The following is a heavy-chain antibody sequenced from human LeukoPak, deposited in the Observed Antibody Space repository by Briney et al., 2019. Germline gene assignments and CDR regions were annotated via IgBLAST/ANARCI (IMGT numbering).Heavy chain of an antibody. J-gene: IGHJ4*02. CDR1: GFTFSSYA. D-gene: IGHD3-22*01. CDR2: ISYDGSNK. CDR3: ASFNYYDSSGFDY. Sequence: PGGSLRLSCAASGFTFSSYAMHWVRQAPGKGLEWVAVISYDGSNKYYADSVKGRFTISRGNSKNTLYLQMNSLRAEDTAVYYCASFNYYDSSGFDYWGQGTLVTVSS. V-gene: IGHV3-30-3*01.